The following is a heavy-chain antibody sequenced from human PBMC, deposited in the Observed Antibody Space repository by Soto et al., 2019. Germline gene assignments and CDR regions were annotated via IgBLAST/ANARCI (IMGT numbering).Heavy chain of an antibody. Sequence: GGSLRLSCAASGFTFSSYAMSWVRQAPGKGLEWVSAISGSGGSTYYAGSVKGRFTISRDKSKNTVYMQMNSLRAEDTAVYYCAKDTPFRSSTSGYYYMDVWGKGTTVTVSS. CDR2: ISGSGGST. CDR3: AKDTPFRSSTSGYYYMDV. CDR1: GFTFSSYA. J-gene: IGHJ6*03. V-gene: IGHV3-23*01. D-gene: IGHD2-2*01.